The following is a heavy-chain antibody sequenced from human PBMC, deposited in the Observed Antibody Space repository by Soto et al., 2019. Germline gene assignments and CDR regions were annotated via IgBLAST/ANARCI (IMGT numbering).Heavy chain of an antibody. CDR2: INPNSGNI. D-gene: IGHD3-10*01. CDR3: ARGRASGSYYLLDY. V-gene: IGHV1-8*01. J-gene: IGHJ4*02. Sequence: ASVKVSCKASGDTFTTYDINWVRQATGHGLEWMGWINPNSGNIGYAQRFQGRVTMTRDTAIRKAYMEVSSLRSDDTAVYYCARGRASGSYYLLDYWGQGTLVSVS. CDR1: GDTFTTYD.